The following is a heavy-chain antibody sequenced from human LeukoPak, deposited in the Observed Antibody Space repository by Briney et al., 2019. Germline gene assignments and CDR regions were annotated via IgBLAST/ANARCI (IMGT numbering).Heavy chain of an antibody. D-gene: IGHD6-19*01. V-gene: IGHV3-21*01. Sequence: GGSLRLSCAASGFTFRSYSMNWVRQAPGKGLEWVSSISSSSSYIYYADSVKGRFTISRDNAKNSLYLQMNSLRAEDTAVYYCARDGFGYSSGWYSTDYWGQGTLVTVSS. CDR3: ARDGFGYSSGWYSTDY. J-gene: IGHJ4*02. CDR2: ISSSSSYI. CDR1: GFTFRSYS.